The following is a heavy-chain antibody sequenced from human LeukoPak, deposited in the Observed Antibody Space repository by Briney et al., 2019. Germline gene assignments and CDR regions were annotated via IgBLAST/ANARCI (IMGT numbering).Heavy chain of an antibody. CDR2: IRDDAGVT. CDR1: GFTSSNYW. CDR3: EREGPPYLTTGGSDY. V-gene: IGHV3-74*01. Sequence: GGSLRLSCAASGFTSSNYWMHWVRQAPGKGLVWVSRIRDDAGVTTYADSVKGRFTISRDNAKNTLYLQMSSLRAEDTAVYYREREGPPYLTTGGSDYWGQGTLVTVSS. J-gene: IGHJ4*02. D-gene: IGHD4-17*01.